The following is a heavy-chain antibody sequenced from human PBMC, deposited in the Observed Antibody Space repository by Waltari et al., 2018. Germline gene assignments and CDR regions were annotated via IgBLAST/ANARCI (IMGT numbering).Heavy chain of an antibody. J-gene: IGHJ6*02. CDR3: TTGLGDYLNYYYYYYGMDV. Sequence: EVQLVESGGGLVKPGGSLRLSCAASGFTFSNAWMSWVRQAPGKGREWVGRIKSKTDGGTTDYAAPVKGRFTISRDDSKNTLYLQMNSLKTEDTAVYYCTTGLGDYLNYYYYYYGMDVWGQGTTVTVSS. CDR2: IKSKTDGGTT. D-gene: IGHD4-17*01. V-gene: IGHV3-15*01. CDR1: GFTFSNAW.